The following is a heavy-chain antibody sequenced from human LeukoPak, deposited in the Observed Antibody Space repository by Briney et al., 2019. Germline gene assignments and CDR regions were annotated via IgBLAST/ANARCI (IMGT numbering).Heavy chain of an antibody. V-gene: IGHV3-23*01. CDR2: ISGSGDNT. J-gene: IGHJ6*02. CDR3: ARAPKGKSYGMDV. CDR1: GFTFSSYA. Sequence: GGSLRLSCAASGFTFSSYAMSWVRQAPGKGLEWVSGISGSGDNTYYADSVKGRFTISRDNSKNTLYLQMNSLRAEDTAVYYCARAPKGKSYGMDVWGQGTMVTVSS.